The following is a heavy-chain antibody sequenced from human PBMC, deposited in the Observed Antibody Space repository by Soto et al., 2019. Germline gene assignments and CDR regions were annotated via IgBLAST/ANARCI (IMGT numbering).Heavy chain of an antibody. V-gene: IGHV4-30-4*01. J-gene: IGHJ6*02. CDR1: GGSISSGDYY. CDR3: ARARGDCGGDCFRYYYYYGMDV. CDR2: IYYSGST. D-gene: IGHD2-21*02. Sequence: SETLSLTCTVSGGSISSGDYYWSWIRQPPGEGLEWIGYIYYSGSTYYNPSLKSRVTISVDTSKNQFSLKLTSVTAADTAVYYCARARGDCGGDCFRYYYYYGMDVWGQGTTVTVSS.